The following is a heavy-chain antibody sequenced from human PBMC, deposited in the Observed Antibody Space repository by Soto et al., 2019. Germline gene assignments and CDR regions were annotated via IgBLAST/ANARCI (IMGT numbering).Heavy chain of an antibody. V-gene: IGHV3-30*18. Sequence: GGSLRLSCVISGFKSDSYVIHWVRQTPGKGLQWVAAISSDGSFEHYIDSLKGRVTFSRDNSKNTLYLQMNSLRTEGTALYYCVNDVALAAETDYWGQGTLVTVSS. J-gene: IGHJ4*02. CDR1: GFKSDSYV. CDR3: VNDVALAAETDY. D-gene: IGHD2-15*01. CDR2: ISSDGSFE.